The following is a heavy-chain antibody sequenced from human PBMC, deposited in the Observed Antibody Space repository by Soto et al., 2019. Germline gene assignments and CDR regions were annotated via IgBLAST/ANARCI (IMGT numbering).Heavy chain of an antibody. V-gene: IGHV1-18*01. CDR1: GYSFTRHG. D-gene: IGHD3-10*01. CDR3: ARDAAYNGSGGGLYGMDV. CDR2: ISVKKGDT. Sequence: QVQLVQSGPEVKKPGASVKVSCKASGYSFTRHGVSWVRQAPGEGLEWMGWISVKKGDTNYAQKFQGRLTFTTDTSTATAYMELRSLGSDDTAVYYCARDAAYNGSGGGLYGMDVWGQGTTVTASS. J-gene: IGHJ6*02.